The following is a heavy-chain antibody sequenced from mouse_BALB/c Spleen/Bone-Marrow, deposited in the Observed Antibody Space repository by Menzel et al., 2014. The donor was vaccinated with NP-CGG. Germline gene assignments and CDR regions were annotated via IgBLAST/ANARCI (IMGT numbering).Heavy chain of an antibody. CDR3: ARFRSYTMDF. J-gene: IGHJ4*01. CDR2: ILPGSGST. V-gene: IGHV1-9*01. CDR1: GYTFSNLW. Sequence: QVQLQQSGAELMKPGASVKISCKATGYTFSNLWIEWMKQRPGHGLEWIGEILPGSGSTKYHEKFKGKATFTADPSTKTVYMQLSSLTSEDSAVYYCARFRSYTMDFWGQGTSVTVSS.